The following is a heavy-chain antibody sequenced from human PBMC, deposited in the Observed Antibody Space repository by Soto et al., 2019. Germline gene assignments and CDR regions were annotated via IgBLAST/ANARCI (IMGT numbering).Heavy chain of an antibody. CDR2: IYPGDSDT. CDR3: ARRMVRGTPAGGFDY. J-gene: IGHJ4*02. CDR1: GYSFTSYW. Sequence: PGESLKISCKGSGYSFTSYWIGWVRQMPGKGLEWMGIIYPGDSDTRYSPSFQGQVTISADKSISTAYLQWSSLKASDTAMYYCARRMVRGTPAGGFDYWGQGTLVTVSS. D-gene: IGHD3-10*01. V-gene: IGHV5-51*01.